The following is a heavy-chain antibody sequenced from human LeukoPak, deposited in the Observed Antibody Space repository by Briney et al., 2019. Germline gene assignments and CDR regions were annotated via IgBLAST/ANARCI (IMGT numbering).Heavy chain of an antibody. CDR1: GGSIRSYY. CDR2: MHHSGST. J-gene: IGHJ5*02. V-gene: IGHV4-59*08. D-gene: IGHD6-19*01. CDR3: ARHAAVEGSSGWSPLWWFDP. Sequence: PSETLSLTCTVSGGSIRSYYWSWIRQPPGKGLEWIGYMHHSGSTKHNPYLKSRVTISVDTSRSQFSLKLSSVTAADTAVYYCARHAAVEGSSGWSPLWWFDPWGQGTLVAVSS.